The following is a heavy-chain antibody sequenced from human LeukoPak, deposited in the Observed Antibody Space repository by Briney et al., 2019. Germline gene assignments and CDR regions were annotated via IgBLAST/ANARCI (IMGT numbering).Heavy chain of an antibody. Sequence: SETLSLTCAVSGGSISSSNWWSWVRQPSGKGLEWIGEIYHSGSTNYNPSLKSRVTISVDKSKNQFSLKLSSVTAADTAVYYCARDPRDGYAFDYWGQGTQVTVSS. CDR3: ARDPRDGYAFDY. D-gene: IGHD5-24*01. CDR1: GGSISSSNW. J-gene: IGHJ4*02. V-gene: IGHV4-4*02. CDR2: IYHSGST.